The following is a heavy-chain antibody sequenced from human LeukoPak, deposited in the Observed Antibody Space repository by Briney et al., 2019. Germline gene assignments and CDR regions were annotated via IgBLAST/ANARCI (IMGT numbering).Heavy chain of an antibody. Sequence: NPSETLSLTCAVYGGSFSDYFWSWIRQPPGKGLEWLGEISHSGSTTYNPSLRSRVTISGDTSKKQFSLKLSSVTAADTAVYYCARHRIHGYGRSGFVDWGQGTLVTVSS. CDR1: GGSFSDYF. CDR3: ARHRIHGYGRSGFVD. V-gene: IGHV4-34*01. D-gene: IGHD2-15*01. J-gene: IGHJ4*02. CDR2: ISHSGST.